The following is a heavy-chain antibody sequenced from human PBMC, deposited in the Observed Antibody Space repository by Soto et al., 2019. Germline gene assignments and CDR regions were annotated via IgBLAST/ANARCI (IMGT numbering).Heavy chain of an antibody. CDR2: IDPSDSYT. D-gene: IGHD2-2*01. Sequence: PGESLKISCKGSGYSFTSYWISWVRQMPGKGLEWMGRIDPSDSYTNYSPSFQGHVTISADKSISTAYLQWSSLKASDTAMYYCARLAAKDIVVVPAAMPNYYYYYGMDVWGQGTTVTVPS. J-gene: IGHJ6*02. CDR3: ARLAAKDIVVVPAAMPNYYYYYGMDV. CDR1: GYSFTSYW. V-gene: IGHV5-10-1*01.